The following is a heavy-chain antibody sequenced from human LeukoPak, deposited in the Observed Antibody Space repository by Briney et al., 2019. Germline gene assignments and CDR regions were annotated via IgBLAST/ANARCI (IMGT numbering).Heavy chain of an antibody. V-gene: IGHV3-30-3*01. J-gene: IGHJ4*02. CDR1: GFTFSSYA. Sequence: GTSLRLSCAASGFTFSSYAMHWVRQAPGKGLEWVAVISYDGSNKYYADSVKGRFTISRDNSKNTLYLQMNSLRAEDTAVYYCARVLNGYNDYWGQGTLVTVSS. CDR3: ARVLNGYNDY. D-gene: IGHD5-24*01. CDR2: ISYDGSNK.